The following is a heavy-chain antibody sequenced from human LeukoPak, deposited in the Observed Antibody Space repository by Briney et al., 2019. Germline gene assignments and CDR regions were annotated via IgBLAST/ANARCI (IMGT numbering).Heavy chain of an antibody. J-gene: IGHJ6*04. Sequence: GGSLRLSCAASGFTFSSYEMNWVREALGKGLEWVSYISSSGSPIYYADSVKGRFTISRDNAKNSLHLQMNSLRAEDTAVYYCAELGITMIGGVWGKGTTVTISS. CDR3: AELGITMIGGV. CDR1: GFTFSSYE. CDR2: ISSSGSPI. V-gene: IGHV3-48*03. D-gene: IGHD3-10*02.